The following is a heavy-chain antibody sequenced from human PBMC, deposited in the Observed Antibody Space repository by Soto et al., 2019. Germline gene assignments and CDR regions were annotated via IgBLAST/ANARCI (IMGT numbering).Heavy chain of an antibody. CDR3: ARDTVYCSSTSCYTRGYGMDV. J-gene: IGHJ6*02. Sequence: PSETLSLTCTVSGGSISSGGYYWSWIRQHPGKGLEWIGYIYYSGSTYYNPSLKSRVTISVDTSKNQFSLKLSSVTAADTAVYYCARDTVYCSSTSCYTRGYGMDVWGQGTTVTVS. CDR1: GGSISSGGYY. D-gene: IGHD2-2*02. V-gene: IGHV4-31*03. CDR2: IYYSGST.